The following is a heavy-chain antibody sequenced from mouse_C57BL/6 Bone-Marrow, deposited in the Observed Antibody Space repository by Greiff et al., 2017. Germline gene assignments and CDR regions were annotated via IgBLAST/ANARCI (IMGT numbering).Heavy chain of an antibody. CDR2: IYPGSGST. CDR1: GYTFTSYW. CDR3: ARAGYDYRWFAY. V-gene: IGHV1-55*01. D-gene: IGHD2-4*01. Sequence: VQLQQPGAELVKPGASVKMSCKASGYTFTSYWITWVKQRPGQGLEWIGEIYPGSGSTNYNEKFKGKATLTVDTSSSTAYMQLSSLTSEDSAVYYCARAGYDYRWFAYWGQGTLVTVSA. J-gene: IGHJ3*01.